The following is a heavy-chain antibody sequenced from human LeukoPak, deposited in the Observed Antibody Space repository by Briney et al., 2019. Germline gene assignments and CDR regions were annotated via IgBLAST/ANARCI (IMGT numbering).Heavy chain of an antibody. D-gene: IGHD3-3*01. V-gene: IGHV1-2*02. CDR3: ARDLPTTIFGVVSNWFDP. J-gene: IGHJ5*02. CDR2: INPNSGGT. CDR1: GYTFTGYY. Sequence: ASVKVSCKASGYTFTGYYMHWVRQAPGQGLEWMGWINPNSGGTNYAQKFQGRVTMTRDTSTSTAYMELSRLRSDDTAVYYCARDLPTTIFGVVSNWFDPWGQGTLVTVSS.